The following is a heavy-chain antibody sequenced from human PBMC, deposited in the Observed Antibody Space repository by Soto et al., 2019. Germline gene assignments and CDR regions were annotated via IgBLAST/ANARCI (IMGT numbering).Heavy chain of an antibody. J-gene: IGHJ4*02. V-gene: IGHV1-69*14. CDR1: GDIFSGYS. CDR3: ARDLGSGYDPGDY. D-gene: IGHD5-12*01. Sequence: QVQLVQSGAEVKTPGSSVKVSCKTSGDIFSGYSISWVRQAPGQGLEWMGGIIPIFGTTNYAQRFHGRVTITADKSTSTVYMEVYSLKSEDTAVYYCARDLGSGYDPGDYWGQGTLVTVSS. CDR2: IIPIFGTT.